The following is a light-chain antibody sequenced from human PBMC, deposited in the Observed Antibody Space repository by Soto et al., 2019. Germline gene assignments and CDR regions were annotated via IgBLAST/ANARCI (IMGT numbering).Light chain of an antibody. J-gene: IGLJ3*02. V-gene: IGLV1-40*01. Sequence: QSVLTQPPSVSGAPGQRVTISCTGSSSNIGAGYDVHWYQQRPGTAPKLLIYGNKNRPSGVSNRFSGSKSGNTASLTISGLQAEDEADYYCSSYTSSTTQVFGGGTKVTVL. CDR1: SSNIGAGYD. CDR3: SSYTSSTTQV. CDR2: GNK.